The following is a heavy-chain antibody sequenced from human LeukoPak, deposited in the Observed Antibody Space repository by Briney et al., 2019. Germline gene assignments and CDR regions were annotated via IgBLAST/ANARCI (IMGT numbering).Heavy chain of an antibody. CDR2: IYYSGST. CDR3: ARGLMITFGGVIVIDGGTFDY. Sequence: PSETLSLTCTVSGGSISSSSYYWGWIRQPPGKGLEWIGSIYYSGSTYYNPSLKSRVTISVDTSKNQFSLKLSSVTAADTAVYYCARGLMITFGGVIVIDGGTFDYWGQGTLVTVSS. CDR1: GGSISSSSYY. J-gene: IGHJ4*02. D-gene: IGHD3-16*02. V-gene: IGHV4-39*07.